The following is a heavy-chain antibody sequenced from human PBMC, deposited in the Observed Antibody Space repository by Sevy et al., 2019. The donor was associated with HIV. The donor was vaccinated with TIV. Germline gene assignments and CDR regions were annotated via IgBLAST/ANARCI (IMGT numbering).Heavy chain of an antibody. CDR3: ARVVSVVCDILTDGMDV. CDR2: ISYDGSNK. V-gene: IGHV3-30*04. Sequence: GGSLRLSCAASGFTFSSYAMHWVRPAPGQGLECVAVISYDGSNKFYEDSVKGRFTISRDNSKNTQYLQMNSLRAEDTAVYYCARVVSVVCDILTDGMDVWGQRTTVTVSS. CDR1: GFTFSSYA. J-gene: IGHJ6*02. D-gene: IGHD3-9*01.